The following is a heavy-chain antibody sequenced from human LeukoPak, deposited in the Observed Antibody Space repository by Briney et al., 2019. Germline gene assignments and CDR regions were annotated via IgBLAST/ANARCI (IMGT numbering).Heavy chain of an antibody. CDR2: ISGSGGST. Sequence: GGSLRLSCAASGFTFSSYAMSWVRQAPGKGPEWVSAISGSGGSTYYADSVKGRFTISRDNSKNTLYLQMNSLRAEDTAVYYCAKLSLYYYGSGSFLYFDYWGQGTLVTVSS. D-gene: IGHD3-10*01. V-gene: IGHV3-23*01. CDR3: AKLSLYYYGSGSFLYFDY. CDR1: GFTFSSYA. J-gene: IGHJ4*02.